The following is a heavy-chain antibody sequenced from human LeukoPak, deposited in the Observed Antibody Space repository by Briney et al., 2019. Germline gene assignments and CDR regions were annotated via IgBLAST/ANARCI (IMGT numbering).Heavy chain of an antibody. CDR2: ISYSGST. J-gene: IGHJ4*01. Sequence: PSETLSLTCAVYGGSFGGYYWSWIRQPPGKGLEWIGEISYSGSTNYNPSLKGRVTLSVDASKNQFSLKMSSVTAADTAVYYCARASRDTTVANYYFDYWGHGTRVTVSS. V-gene: IGHV4-34*01. CDR3: ARASRDTTVANYYFDY. CDR1: GGSFGGYY. D-gene: IGHD5-18*01.